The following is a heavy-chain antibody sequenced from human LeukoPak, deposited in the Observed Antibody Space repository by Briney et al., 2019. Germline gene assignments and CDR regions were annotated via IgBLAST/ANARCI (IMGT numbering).Heavy chain of an antibody. D-gene: IGHD6-13*01. CDR1: GGSISSYY. V-gene: IGHV4-59*01. Sequence: PSETLSLTCTVSGGSISSYYWSWIRQPPGKGLEWIGYIYYSGSTNYNPSLKSRVTISVDTSKNQFSLKLCSVTAADTAVYYCARDVAAAGTDWFDPWGQGTLVTVSS. J-gene: IGHJ5*02. CDR2: IYYSGST. CDR3: ARDVAAAGTDWFDP.